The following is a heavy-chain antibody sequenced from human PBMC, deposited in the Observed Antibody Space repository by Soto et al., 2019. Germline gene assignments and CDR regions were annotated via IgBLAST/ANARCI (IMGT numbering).Heavy chain of an antibody. V-gene: IGHV1-8*01. J-gene: IGHJ4*02. CDR2: MNPNSGNT. CDR3: ARRSTWNDYIWGSYRYRPSFFDY. D-gene: IGHD3-16*02. CDR1: GYTFTSYD. Sequence: ASVKVSCKASGYTFTSYDINWVRQATGQGLEWMGWMNPNSGNTGYAQKFQGRVTMTRNTSISTAYMELSSLRSEATAVYYCARRSTWNDYIWGSYRYRPSFFDYWGQGTLVTVSS.